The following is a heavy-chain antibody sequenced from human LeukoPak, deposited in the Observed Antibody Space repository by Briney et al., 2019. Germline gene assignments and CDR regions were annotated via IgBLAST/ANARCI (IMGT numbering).Heavy chain of an antibody. CDR1: GYTFTGYY. Sequence: GASVTVSFTASGYTFTGYYMHWVRQAPGQGLEWMGWINPNSGGTNYAQKFQGRVTMTRDTSISTAYMELSRLRSDDTAVYYCARVGRHDYYYGMDVWGQGTTVTVSS. CDR3: ARVGRHDYYYGMDV. CDR2: INPNSGGT. J-gene: IGHJ6*02. V-gene: IGHV1-2*02.